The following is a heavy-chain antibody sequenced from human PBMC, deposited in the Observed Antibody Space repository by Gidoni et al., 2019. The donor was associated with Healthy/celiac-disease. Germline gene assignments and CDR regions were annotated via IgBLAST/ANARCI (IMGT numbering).Heavy chain of an antibody. Sequence: HVQLGQSGAEVRKPWASVKGSCKASGYTFAGYYMHWVRQAPGQGLEWMGWINPNSGGTNCAQKFQGRVTMTRDTSISTAYMELSRLRSDDTAVYYCARAYYFSMDVWGQATTVTVSS. CDR1: GYTFAGYY. V-gene: IGHV1-2*02. J-gene: IGHJ6*02. CDR3: ARAYYFSMDV. CDR2: INPNSGGT.